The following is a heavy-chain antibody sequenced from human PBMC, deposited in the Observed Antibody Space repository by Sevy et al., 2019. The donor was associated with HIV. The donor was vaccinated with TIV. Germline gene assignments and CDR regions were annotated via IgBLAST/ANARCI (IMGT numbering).Heavy chain of an antibody. V-gene: IGHV4-59*08. CDR1: GGSINSDH. CDR2: VYYIGGT. Sequence: SETLSLTCTVSGGSINSDHWNWIRQPPGKGLEWIGYVYYIGGTNYNPSLKNRVTISVDRTKNQFSLKLTSVTAADTAVYYCARRNDFAMWGQGTMVTVSS. CDR3: ARRNDFAM. J-gene: IGHJ3*02.